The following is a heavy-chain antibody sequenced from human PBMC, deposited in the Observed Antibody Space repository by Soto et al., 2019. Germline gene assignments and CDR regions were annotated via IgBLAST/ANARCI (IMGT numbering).Heavy chain of an antibody. D-gene: IGHD6-6*01. CDR3: ATPSSIAARSGYYYYGMDV. CDR1: GYSFISYW. J-gene: IGHJ6*04. CDR2: IYPGDSDT. V-gene: IGHV5-51*01. Sequence: GESLKISCKGSGYSFISYWIGWVRQMPGKGLELMRIIYPGDSDTRYSPSFQGQVTISADKSISTAYLQWNSLKASDTAMYYCATPSSIAARSGYYYYGMDVWGEGTTVTVSS.